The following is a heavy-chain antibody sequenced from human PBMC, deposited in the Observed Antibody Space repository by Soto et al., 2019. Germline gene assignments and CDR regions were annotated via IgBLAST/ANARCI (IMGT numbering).Heavy chain of an antibody. D-gene: IGHD3-22*01. Sequence: GGSLRLSCAASGFNFSSYLMSWVRPATGKGLEWVANIKQDGSEKYYVDSVKGRFTISRDNAKNSLYLQMNSLRAEDTAVYYYARDSNYYYDSSGYYWGQGTLVTVSS. V-gene: IGHV3-7*01. CDR2: IKQDGSEK. CDR3: ARDSNYYYDSSGYY. CDR1: GFNFSSYL. J-gene: IGHJ4*02.